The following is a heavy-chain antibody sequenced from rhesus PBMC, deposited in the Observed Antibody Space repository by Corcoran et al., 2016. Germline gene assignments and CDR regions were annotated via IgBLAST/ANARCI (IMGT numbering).Heavy chain of an antibody. CDR1: GCPIPGCYY. J-gene: IGHJ4*01. V-gene: IGHV4S7*01. CDR3: ARGSGGYFFDY. D-gene: IGHD3-28*01. CDR2: SYGKSACT. Sequence: QVQLQASGPGLVKPSATLSLTCAFSGCPIPGCYYWGWLPQHPGKGLEWIGNSYGKSACTYYNPSLKCRVTISKDTAKNQFSLKLSSVTAADTAVYYCARGSGGYFFDYWGQGVLVTVSS.